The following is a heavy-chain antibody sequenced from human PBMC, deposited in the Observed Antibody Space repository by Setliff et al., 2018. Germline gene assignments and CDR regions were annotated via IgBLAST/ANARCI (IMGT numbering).Heavy chain of an antibody. V-gene: IGHV1-69*05. CDR1: GGTFSSYG. CDR2: TIPSFGST. J-gene: IGHJ6*03. Sequence: SVKVSCKASGGTFSSYGIGWVRQAPGQGLEWMGGTIPSFGSTNYAQKFQGRVTIITDESTSTAYMELSSLRTEDSAVYYCAREGVDTRSSTDYRYYMDVWGKGTTVTVS. D-gene: IGHD5-18*01. CDR3: AREGVDTRSSTDYRYYMDV.